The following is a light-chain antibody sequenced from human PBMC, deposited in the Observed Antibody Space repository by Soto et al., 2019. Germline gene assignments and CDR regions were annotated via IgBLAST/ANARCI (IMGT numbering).Light chain of an antibody. J-gene: IGKJ2*01. CDR3: QHYGSSPYT. CDR2: SAS. Sequence: EVVLTQSPGTLSLSPGERATLSCRASRTVDGNYLAWYHQKPGQPPRLLIHSASTRAPGIPDRFSASGAGTDFTLTISRLEPEDFAVYYCQHYGSSPYTFGQGTKLEIK. V-gene: IGKV3-20*01. CDR1: RTVDGNY.